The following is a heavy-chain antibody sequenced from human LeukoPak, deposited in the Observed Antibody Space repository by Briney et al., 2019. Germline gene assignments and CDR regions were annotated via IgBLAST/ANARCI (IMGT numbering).Heavy chain of an antibody. CDR3: ARIRCSPGDDSCYDY. Sequence: PSETLSLTCGVRGVSFSGKYWSWICQSPGKGLEWIGEIYQTKYTTYNPSLKSRVTIWADTSVNQLSLTVTSVTAADTAIYYCARIRCSPGDDSCYDYWGRGTLVTVSS. J-gene: IGHJ4*02. V-gene: IGHV4-34*01. CDR2: IYQTKYT. D-gene: IGHD2-21*01. CDR1: GVSFSGKY.